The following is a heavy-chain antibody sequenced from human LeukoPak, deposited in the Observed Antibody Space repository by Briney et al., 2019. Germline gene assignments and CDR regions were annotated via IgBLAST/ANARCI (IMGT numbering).Heavy chain of an antibody. D-gene: IGHD6-13*01. V-gene: IGHV3-30*02. CDR2: IRYDGSNK. CDR3: ARGWSSSWYDAFDI. CDR1: GFTFSSYG. J-gene: IGHJ3*02. Sequence: PGGSLRLSCAASGFTFSSYGMHWVRQAPGKGLEWVAFIRYDGSNKYYADSVKGRFTISRDNSKNTLYLQMNSRRAEDTAVYYCARGWSSSWYDAFDIWGQGTMVTVSS.